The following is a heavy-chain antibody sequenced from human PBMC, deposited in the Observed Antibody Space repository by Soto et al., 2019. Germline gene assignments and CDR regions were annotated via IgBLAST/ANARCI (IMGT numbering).Heavy chain of an antibody. CDR1: GDSVSSNSAA. V-gene: IGHV6-1*01. Sequence: SQTLSLTCAISGDSVSSNSAAWNWIRQSPSRGLEWLGRTYYRSKWYNDYAVSVRSRITINPDTSKNQFSLQLNSVTPEDTAVYYCARASWGAGWLVPYFDYWGQGTLVTVSS. J-gene: IGHJ4*02. CDR3: ARASWGAGWLVPYFDY. D-gene: IGHD6-19*01. CDR2: TYYRSKWYN.